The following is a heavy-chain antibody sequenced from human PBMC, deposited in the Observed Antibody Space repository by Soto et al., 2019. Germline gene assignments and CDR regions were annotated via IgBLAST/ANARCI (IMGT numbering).Heavy chain of an antibody. D-gene: IGHD5-18*01. CDR2: ISGSGANA. CDR3: ARRTLKGAARTYYYIVV. Sequence: EVQLLESGGGLVQPGGSLRVSCAASGFTFSSYAMSWIRHAPGERLEWVSAISGSGANANYADSVKGRFTISRHNSKNTLFLQMNSLRADDTAVYYCARRTLKGAARTYYYIVVRGKGTTSTVSS. J-gene: IGHJ6*03. V-gene: IGHV3-23*01. CDR1: GFTFSSYA.